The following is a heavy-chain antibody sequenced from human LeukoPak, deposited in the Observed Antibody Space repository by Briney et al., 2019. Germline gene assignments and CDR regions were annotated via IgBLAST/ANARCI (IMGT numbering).Heavy chain of an antibody. Sequence: TGGSLRLSCAASGFTFSSYAMNWVRQSPGKGLEWVSIISGSGGSTNYADSVQGRFTISRDNSKNTLYLQMNSLTAEDTAVYYCAREWPQGTFDFSGQGTLVTVSS. CDR2: ISGSGGST. J-gene: IGHJ4*02. D-gene: IGHD5-12*01. CDR3: AREWPQGTFDF. CDR1: GFTFSSYA. V-gene: IGHV3-23*01.